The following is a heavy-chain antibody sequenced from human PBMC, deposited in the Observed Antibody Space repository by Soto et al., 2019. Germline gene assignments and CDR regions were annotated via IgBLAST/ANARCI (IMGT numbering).Heavy chain of an antibody. Sequence: SGPTLVNPTQTLTLTCTFSGFSLSTSGVGAGWIRQSPGKALEWLALIYWNDDKHYSPSLKSRLTITKDTSKNQVVLIMTNMDPVDTGTYYCAHSRGAGTIYYFDFWGQGTLVTVSS. D-gene: IGHD6-13*01. J-gene: IGHJ4*02. CDR1: GFSLSTSGVG. CDR3: AHSRGAGTIYYFDF. V-gene: IGHV2-5*01. CDR2: IYWNDDK.